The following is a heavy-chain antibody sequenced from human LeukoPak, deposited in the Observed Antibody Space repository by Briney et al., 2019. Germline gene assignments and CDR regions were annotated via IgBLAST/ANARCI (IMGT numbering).Heavy chain of an antibody. CDR3: AKETTAHTSRTLDY. CDR1: GVFFSGYA. V-gene: IGHV3-30*18. CDR2: ISYEGGTQ. Sequence: GGSLRLSSAAPGVFFSGYAMHWVRDAPGKGLGWVAVISYEGGTQSYVDSVKGRFTISRDNSKNALYLQMNSLRVEDTAVYYCAKETTAHTSRTLDYWGQGTLVTVSP. D-gene: IGHD2-2*01. J-gene: IGHJ4*02.